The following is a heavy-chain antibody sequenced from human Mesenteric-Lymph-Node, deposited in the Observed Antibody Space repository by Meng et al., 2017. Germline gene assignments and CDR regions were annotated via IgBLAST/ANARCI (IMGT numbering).Heavy chain of an antibody. D-gene: IGHD3-10*01. CDR2: ISSSAKTV. V-gene: IGHV3-48*03. CDR3: ARDRANYYYGSGSYYNPTYYYYGMDV. J-gene: IGHJ6*02. Sequence: GGSLRLSCAASGFDFSRYEMIWVRQAPGKGLEYVSYISSSAKTVYYADSVKGRFTVSRDNAKNSLYLQMNSLRAEDTAVYYCARDRANYYYGSGSYYNPTYYYYGMDVWGQGTTVTVSS. CDR1: GFDFSRYE.